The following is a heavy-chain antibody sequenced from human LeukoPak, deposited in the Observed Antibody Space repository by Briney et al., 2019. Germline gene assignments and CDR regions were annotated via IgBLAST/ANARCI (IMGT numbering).Heavy chain of an antibody. D-gene: IGHD6-19*01. CDR2: IFSGIST. J-gene: IGHJ4*02. V-gene: IGHV3-53*01. CDR3: AILDRSGWYVFDY. CDR1: GFSVSSNY. Sequence: GGSLRLSCAASGFSVSSNYMSWVRQAPGKGLEWVSAIFSGISTYYADSVKGRFTISRDNSKNILYLQMNSLRAEDTAVYYCAILDRSGWYVFDYWGQGTLVTVSS.